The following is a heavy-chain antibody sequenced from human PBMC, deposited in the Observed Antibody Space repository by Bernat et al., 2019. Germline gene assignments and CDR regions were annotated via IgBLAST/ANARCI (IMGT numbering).Heavy chain of an antibody. J-gene: IGHJ6*02. D-gene: IGHD2-2*01. CDR2: IIPILGIA. CDR1: GGTFSSYA. CDR3: ARDGRPVVVPAAMNYYYGMDV. Sequence: QVQLVQSGAEVKKPGSSVKVSCKASGGTFSSYAISWVRQAPGQGLEWMGRIIPILGIANYAQKFQDRVTITADKSTSTAYMELRSLRSEDTAVYYCARDGRPVVVPAAMNYYYGMDVWGQGTTVTVSS. V-gene: IGHV1-69*04.